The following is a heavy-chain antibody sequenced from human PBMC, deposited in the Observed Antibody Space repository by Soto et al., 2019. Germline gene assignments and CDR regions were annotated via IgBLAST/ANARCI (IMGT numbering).Heavy chain of an antibody. CDR1: GFTFSGSA. CDR2: IRSKANSYAT. J-gene: IGHJ5*02. CDR3: TSSLAVAGFLTKFDP. V-gene: IGHV3-73*01. Sequence: RLSCAASGFTFSGSAMHWVRQASGKGLEWVGRIRSKANSYATAYAASVKGRFTISRDDSKNTAYLQMNSLKTEDTAVYYCTSSLAVAGFLTKFDPWGQGTLVTVSS. D-gene: IGHD6-19*01.